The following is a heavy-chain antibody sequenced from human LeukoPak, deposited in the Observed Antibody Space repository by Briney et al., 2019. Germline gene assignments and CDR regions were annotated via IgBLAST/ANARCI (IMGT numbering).Heavy chain of an antibody. D-gene: IGHD3-10*01. V-gene: IGHV3-30*04. Sequence: GSLRLSCVASGFSFSDSVIHWVRQAPGKGLEWVAVISHDVKTTYYADSAKGRFTISRDNSRNTVFLQMNRLRPEDTAVYYCVKEAYYGWGGSPTFYFDYWGQGTRVTVSS. CDR2: ISHDVKTT. J-gene: IGHJ4*02. CDR1: GFSFSDSV. CDR3: VKEAYYGWGGSPTFYFDY.